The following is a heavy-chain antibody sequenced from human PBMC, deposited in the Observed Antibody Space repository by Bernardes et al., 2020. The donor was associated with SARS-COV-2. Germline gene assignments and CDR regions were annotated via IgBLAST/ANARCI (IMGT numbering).Heavy chain of an antibody. Sequence: VGSLILSCAASGFTVSGYDMHWVRQPIGEGLEWVSGFGSAGDTDYSDSVKGRFTISRENAKNSLYLQMNTLRAGDTAVYYCARDTGKGMDVWGQGTTVTVSS. J-gene: IGHJ6*02. CDR1: GFTVSGYD. CDR3: ARDTGKGMDV. V-gene: IGHV3-13*01. CDR2: FGSAGDT.